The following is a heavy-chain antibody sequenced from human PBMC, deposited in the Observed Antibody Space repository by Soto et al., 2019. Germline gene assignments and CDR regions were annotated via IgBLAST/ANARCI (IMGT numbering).Heavy chain of an antibody. Sequence: EVQLVESGGGLVQPGGSLRLSCAASGFTFSSNWMSWVRQAPGKGLEWVAHIKQDGIEKYYVASVKGRFTISRDNAKNSLYLQMSSLRAEDTAVYYCARDLGYCSGGRCYTLLDYWVQGTLVTVSS. CDR1: GFTFSSNW. J-gene: IGHJ4*02. CDR3: ARDLGYCSGGRCYTLLDY. CDR2: IKQDGIEK. V-gene: IGHV3-7*01. D-gene: IGHD2-15*01.